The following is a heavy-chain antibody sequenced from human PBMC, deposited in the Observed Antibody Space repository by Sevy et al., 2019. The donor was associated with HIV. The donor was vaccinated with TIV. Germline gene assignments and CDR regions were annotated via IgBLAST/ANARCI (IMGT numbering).Heavy chain of an antibody. D-gene: IGHD1-26*01. CDR3: AREGGSYDYYYGMDV. Sequence: ASVKVSCKASGYTFTSYGISWVRQAPGQGLEWMGGISAYNGNTNYAQKLQGRVTMTTDTSTRKAYMELRSLRSDDTAVYYCAREGGSYDYYYGMDVWGQGTTVTVS. CDR2: ISAYNGNT. CDR1: GYTFTSYG. V-gene: IGHV1-18*01. J-gene: IGHJ6*02.